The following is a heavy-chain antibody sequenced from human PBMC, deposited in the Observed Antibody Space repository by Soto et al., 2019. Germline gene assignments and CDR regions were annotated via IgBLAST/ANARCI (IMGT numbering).Heavy chain of an antibody. J-gene: IGHJ5*02. Sequence: SVKVSCKASGGTFSSYAISWVRQAPGQGLEWMGGIIPIFGTANYAQKFQGRVTITADESTSTAYMELSSLRSVDTAVYYCARDTPRVITGTTGRGWFDPWGQGTLVTVSS. CDR2: IIPIFGTA. CDR3: ARDTPRVITGTTGRGWFDP. D-gene: IGHD1-7*01. CDR1: GGTFSSYA. V-gene: IGHV1-69*13.